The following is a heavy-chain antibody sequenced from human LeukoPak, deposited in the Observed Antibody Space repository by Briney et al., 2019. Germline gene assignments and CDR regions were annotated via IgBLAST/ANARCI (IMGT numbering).Heavy chain of an antibody. CDR2: ISTYNGDT. D-gene: IGHD3-9*01. V-gene: IGHV1-18*01. Sequence: ASVKVSCKASGYPFTTYGITWVRQAPGQGLEWMGWISTYNGDTNYAQKFRGRVTMTTDTSTSTAYIELRSLTSDDTAAYYCARDWWGYDVLTGDNWFDPWGQGTLVTVSS. CDR1: GYPFTTYG. J-gene: IGHJ5*02. CDR3: ARDWWGYDVLTGDNWFDP.